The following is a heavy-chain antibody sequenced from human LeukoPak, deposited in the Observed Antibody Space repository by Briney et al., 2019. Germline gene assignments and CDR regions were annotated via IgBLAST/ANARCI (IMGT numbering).Heavy chain of an antibody. V-gene: IGHV3-20*04. D-gene: IGHD3-3*01. Sequence: PGGSLRLSCAASGFTFGDYGMSWVRQAPGKGLEWVSGINWNGGSTGYADSVKGRFTISRDNAKNSLYLQTNSLRAEDTALYYCARAKITIFGVVIISYYFDYWGQGTLVTVSS. J-gene: IGHJ4*02. CDR2: INWNGGST. CDR1: GFTFGDYG. CDR3: ARAKITIFGVVIISYYFDY.